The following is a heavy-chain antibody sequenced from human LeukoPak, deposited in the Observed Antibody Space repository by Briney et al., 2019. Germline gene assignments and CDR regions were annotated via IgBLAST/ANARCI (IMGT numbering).Heavy chain of an antibody. CDR3: ARKFGETLDY. V-gene: IGHV1-18*01. J-gene: IGHJ4*02. CDR2: ISAYNGNT. CDR1: GGTLNRYT. D-gene: IGHD3-10*01. Sequence: ASVKVSCKTSGGTLNRYTISWVRQAPGQGLEWMGWISAYNGNTNYAQKLQGRVTMTTDTSTSTAYMELRSLRSDDTAVYYCARKFGETLDYWGQGTLVTVSS.